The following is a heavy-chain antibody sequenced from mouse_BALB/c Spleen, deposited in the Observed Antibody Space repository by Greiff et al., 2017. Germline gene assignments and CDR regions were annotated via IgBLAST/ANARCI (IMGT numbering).Heavy chain of an antibody. CDR1: GFNIKDTY. D-gene: IGHD2-4*01. Sequence: EVKLMESGAELVKPGASVKLSCTASGFNIKDTYMHWVKQRPEQGLEWIGRIDPANGNTKYDPKFQGKATITADTSSNTAYLQLSSLTSEDPAVYYCARDGGLRYYFDYWGQGTTLTVSS. CDR3: ARDGGLRYYFDY. CDR2: IDPANGNT. V-gene: IGHV14-3*02. J-gene: IGHJ2*01.